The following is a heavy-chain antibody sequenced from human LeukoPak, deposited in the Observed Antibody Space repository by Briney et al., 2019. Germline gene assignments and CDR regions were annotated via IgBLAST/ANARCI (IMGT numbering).Heavy chain of an antibody. CDR1: GFTFSSYG. Sequence: SGGSLRLSCAASGFTFSSYGMHWVRQAPGKGLEWVAVISYDGSNKYYADSVKGRFTISRDNSKNTLYLQMNSLRAEYTAVYYCARDSGFSGTQRGEYWGQGTLVTVSS. V-gene: IGHV3-30*03. CDR3: ARDSGFSGTQRGEY. J-gene: IGHJ4*02. CDR2: ISYDGSNK. D-gene: IGHD3/OR15-3a*01.